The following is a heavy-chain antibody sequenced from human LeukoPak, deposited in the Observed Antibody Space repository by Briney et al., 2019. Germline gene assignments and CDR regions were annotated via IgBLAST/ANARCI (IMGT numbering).Heavy chain of an antibody. CDR3: ARFFRRFDY. J-gene: IGHJ4*02. V-gene: IGHV4-59*01. Sequence: SETLSLTCTVSGGSISSYYWSWIRQPPGKGLEWIGYIYYSGSTNYNPSLKSRVTISVDTSKNQFSLKLSSVTAADTAVYYYARFFRRFDYWGQGTLVTVSS. CDR2: IYYSGST. D-gene: IGHD3-3*01. CDR1: GGSISSYY.